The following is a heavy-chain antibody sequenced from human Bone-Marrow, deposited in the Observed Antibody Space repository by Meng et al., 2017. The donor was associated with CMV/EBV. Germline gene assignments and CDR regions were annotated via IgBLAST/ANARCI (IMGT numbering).Heavy chain of an antibody. CDR3: AREALDY. CDR1: GFTFTSYG. CDR2: ISGSNGNT. V-gene: IGHV1-18*01. Sequence: ASVKVSCKASGFTFTSYGISWVRQAPGQRPEWMGWISGSNGNTKSAQNVQGRVTMTTETSTGTAYMELRGLKSDDTAVYYCAREALDYWGQGTLVTVSS. J-gene: IGHJ4*02.